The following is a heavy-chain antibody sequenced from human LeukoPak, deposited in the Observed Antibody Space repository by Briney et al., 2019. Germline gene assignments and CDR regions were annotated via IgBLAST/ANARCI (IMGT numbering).Heavy chain of an antibody. CDR1: GFTFSSYA. J-gene: IGHJ6*02. Sequence: GGSLRLSCAASGFTFSSYAMHWVRPAPGKGLEWVAVISYDGSNKYYADSVKGRFTISRDNSKNTLYLQMNSLRAEDTAVYYCARDGDSSERWLQTSYYYYYGMDVWGQGTTVTVSS. V-gene: IGHV3-30*04. CDR2: ISYDGSNK. D-gene: IGHD5-24*01. CDR3: ARDGDSSERWLQTSYYYYYGMDV.